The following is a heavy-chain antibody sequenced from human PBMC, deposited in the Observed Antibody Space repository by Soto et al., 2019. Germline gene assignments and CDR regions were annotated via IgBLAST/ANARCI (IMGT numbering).Heavy chain of an antibody. Sequence: QVQVVQSGAEVKKPGSSVKVSCKVSGGTFSDFGLSWVRLAPGRGLEWLGGIIPMSSVVNHGQTFQGRVTXXXXXXXGTGYMELSSLRXEXXXLYYCAXTFXXXXXXSTYYLDHWGQGTLVTVSS. D-gene: IGHD3-10*01. V-gene: IGHV1-69*05. J-gene: IGHJ4*02. CDR1: GGTFSDFG. CDR3: AXTFXXXXXXSTYYLDH. CDR2: IIPMSSVV.